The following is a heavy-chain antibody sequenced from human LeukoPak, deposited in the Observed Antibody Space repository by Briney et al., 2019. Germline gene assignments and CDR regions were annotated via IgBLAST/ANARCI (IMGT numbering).Heavy chain of an antibody. CDR3: GRVRGGWGNIVRGYFDY. D-gene: IGHD3-10*01. CDR1: GFTFSHYG. CDR2: ITGSGGST. Sequence: GGSLRLSCATSGFTFSHYGMHWVRQAPGKGLEWVSAITGSGGSTYYADSVKGRFTISRDNSKNTLYLQMNSLRAEDTAVYYCGRVRGGWGNIVRGYFDYWGQGTLVTVSS. J-gene: IGHJ4*02. V-gene: IGHV3-23*01.